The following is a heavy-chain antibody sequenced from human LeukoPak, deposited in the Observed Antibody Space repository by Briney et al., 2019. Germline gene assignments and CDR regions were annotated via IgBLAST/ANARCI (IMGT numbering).Heavy chain of an antibody. CDR1: GFTFSSHA. CDR3: AKDRANWAIDD. CDR2: IGGDGIA. Sequence: GGSLRLSCAASGFTFSSHAMSWVRQAPGKGLEWISYIGGDGIAFYADSVKGRFTASKDDARKSMYLQMNSLRVEDTAVYYCAKDRANWAIDDWGQGTQVTVSS. D-gene: IGHD3-16*01. J-gene: IGHJ4*02. V-gene: IGHV3-48*04.